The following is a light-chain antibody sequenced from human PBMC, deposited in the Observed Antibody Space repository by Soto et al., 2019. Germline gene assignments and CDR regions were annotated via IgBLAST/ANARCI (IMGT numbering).Light chain of an antibody. CDR3: QQRSKWPIT. CDR1: QSVGSY. CDR2: DAS. Sequence: EIVLTQSPATLSLFPGERATLSCRASQSVGSYLAWYHQKPGQAPRLLIYDASNRATGIPARFSGSGSGTDFTLTISSLEPEDSAVYYCQQRSKWPITFGQGTRLEIK. J-gene: IGKJ5*01. V-gene: IGKV3-11*01.